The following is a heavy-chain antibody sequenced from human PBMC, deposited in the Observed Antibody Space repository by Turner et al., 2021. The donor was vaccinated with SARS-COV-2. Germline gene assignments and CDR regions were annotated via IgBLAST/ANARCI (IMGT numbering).Heavy chain of an antibody. V-gene: IGHV4-39*01. CDR2: IDDRGST. Sequence: QLQLQESGPGLVKPAETLSLTCAVSGASISRSSDHWGWIRQPPGKGLEWIGNIDDRGSTYYNPSLKSRLTIFVDTSKNQVSLKMTSVTAADTAVYYCGSGGFIWFGAWGQGTLVTVS. D-gene: IGHD5-12*01. CDR3: GSGGFIWFGA. J-gene: IGHJ5*02. CDR1: GASISRSSDH.